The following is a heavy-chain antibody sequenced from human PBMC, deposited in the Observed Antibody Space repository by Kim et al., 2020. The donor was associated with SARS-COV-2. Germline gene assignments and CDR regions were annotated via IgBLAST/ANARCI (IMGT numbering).Heavy chain of an antibody. V-gene: IGHV3-23*01. D-gene: IGHD2-21*02. CDR3: AKEQWGVVTAMIDY. J-gene: IGHJ4*02. Sequence: ADSVKGRFTISRDNSKNTLYLQMNSLRAEDTAVYYCAKEQWGVVTAMIDYWGQGTLVTVSS.